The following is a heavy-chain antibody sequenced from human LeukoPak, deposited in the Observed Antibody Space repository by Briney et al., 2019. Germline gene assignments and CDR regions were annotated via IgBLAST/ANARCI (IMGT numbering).Heavy chain of an antibody. Sequence: PGGSLRLSCAASGFTFSSHDMHWVRQPTGKGLEWVPVIGTAGNTYYADSVKGRFTISRENARNSLLLQMDNLRAEDTAVYYCARSKSYSSGWTDFDWWGQGTLVTVSS. CDR1: GFTFSSHD. CDR2: IGTAGNT. V-gene: IGHV3-13*01. J-gene: IGHJ4*02. CDR3: ARSKSYSSGWTDFDW. D-gene: IGHD6-19*01.